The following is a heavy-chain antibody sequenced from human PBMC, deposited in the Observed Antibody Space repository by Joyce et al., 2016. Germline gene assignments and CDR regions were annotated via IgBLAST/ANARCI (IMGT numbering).Heavy chain of an antibody. J-gene: IGHJ3*02. CDR3: AKSAENYFAFDI. Sequence: QVHLVESGGGVVQPGRSLRLSCASSGFTFSSSGMHWVRQAPGKGLEWVALISFYGNTQYYADSVKGRFTVSRDNSKNTLYLQMNSLRAEDTAVFYCAKSAENYFAFDIWGQGTMVTVSS. V-gene: IGHV3-30*18. D-gene: IGHD2/OR15-2a*01. CDR2: ISFYGNTQ. CDR1: GFTFSSSG.